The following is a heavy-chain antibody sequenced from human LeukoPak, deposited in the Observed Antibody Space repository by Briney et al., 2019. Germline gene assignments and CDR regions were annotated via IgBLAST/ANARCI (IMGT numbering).Heavy chain of an antibody. CDR2: ISAYNGNT. CDR1: GYTFTSYG. J-gene: IGHJ6*02. D-gene: IGHD6-25*01. Sequence: ASVKVSCKASGYTFTSYGISWVRQAPGQGPEWMGWISAYNGNTNYAQKLQGRVTMTTDTSTSTAYMELRSLRSDDTAVYYCARTTKYSSGSYYYYGMDVWGQGTTVTVSS. V-gene: IGHV1-18*01. CDR3: ARTTKYSSGSYYYYGMDV.